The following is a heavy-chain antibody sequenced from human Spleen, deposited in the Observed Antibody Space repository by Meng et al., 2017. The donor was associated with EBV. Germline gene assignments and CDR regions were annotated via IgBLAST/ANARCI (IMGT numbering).Heavy chain of an antibody. CDR2: INHRGST. CDR1: GWSFTYYY. Sequence: KHWGAGLLTPSETLALTGADYGWSFTYYYWSVIRQSPGKGLEWIGEINHRGSTNYKPSLKSRVTISVDTSKNQFSLNLTSVTAADTAVYYCARGTVAAASLDWWGQGTLVTVSS. J-gene: IGHJ4*02. CDR3: ARGTVAAASLDW. V-gene: IGHV4-34*01. D-gene: IGHD2-2*01.